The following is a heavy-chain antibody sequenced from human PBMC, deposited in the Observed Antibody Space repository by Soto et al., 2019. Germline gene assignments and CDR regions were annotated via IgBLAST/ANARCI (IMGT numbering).Heavy chain of an antibody. D-gene: IGHD1-1*01. CDR1: GYTLTPYC. Sequence: GAPVEGSCKASGYTLTPYCVSWVRQAPGQGLEWVGWISAYNDHTNYAQKFQGRVTMTTDTSTSTAYMELRSLRSDDTAVYYCARGTYFDYWGQGTLVTVSS. CDR3: ARGTYFDY. J-gene: IGHJ4*02. CDR2: ISAYNDHT. V-gene: IGHV1-18*01.